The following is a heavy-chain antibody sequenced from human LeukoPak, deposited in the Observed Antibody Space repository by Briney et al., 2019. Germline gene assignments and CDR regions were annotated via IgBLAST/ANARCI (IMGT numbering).Heavy chain of an antibody. CDR1: GLTLSNYA. CDR3: ARTYYDFWSGYYPCFDY. V-gene: IGHV3-7*01. CDR2: IKQDGSEK. Sequence: PGGSLRLSCAASGLTLSNYAMSWVRQAPGKGLEWVANIKQDGSEKYYVDSVKGRFTISRDNAKNSLYLQMNSLRAEDTAVYYCARTYYDFWSGYYPCFDYWGQGTLVTVSS. D-gene: IGHD3-3*01. J-gene: IGHJ4*02.